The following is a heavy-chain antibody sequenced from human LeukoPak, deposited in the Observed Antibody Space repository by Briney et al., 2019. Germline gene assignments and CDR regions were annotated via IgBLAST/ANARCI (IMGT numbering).Heavy chain of an antibody. CDR3: ARKQQLVLYWYFDL. V-gene: IGHV4-34*01. CDR1: GGSFSGYY. J-gene: IGHJ2*01. CDR2: INHSGST. Sequence: SETLSLTCAVYGGSFSGYYWSWIRQPPGKGLEWIGEINHSGSTNYNPSLKSRVTISVDTSKNQFSLKLSSVTAADTAVYYCARKQQLVLYWYFDLWGRGTLVTVSS. D-gene: IGHD6-13*01.